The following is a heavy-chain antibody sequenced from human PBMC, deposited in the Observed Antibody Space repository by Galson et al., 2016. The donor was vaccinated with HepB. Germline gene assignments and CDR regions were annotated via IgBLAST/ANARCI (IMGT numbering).Heavy chain of an antibody. J-gene: IGHJ4*02. CDR3: AREGMALYSFDY. V-gene: IGHV3-30*04. CDR2: ISYVGSDK. Sequence: SLRLSCAASGFSFSGFAMHWVRQAPGKGLEWVAIISYVGSDKFYADSVKGRFTISRDNSKNMLFLQMNNLRPDDTAVYYCAREGMALYSFDYWGQGTLVTVSS. CDR1: GFSFSGFA. D-gene: IGHD5-24*01.